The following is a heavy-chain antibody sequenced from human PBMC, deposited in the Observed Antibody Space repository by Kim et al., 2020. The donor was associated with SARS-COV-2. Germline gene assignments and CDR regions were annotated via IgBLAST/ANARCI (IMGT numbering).Heavy chain of an antibody. J-gene: IGHJ4*02. Sequence: GTNYAQKFQGRVTMTRDTSISTAYMELSRLRSDDTAVYYCARGEEWLSGWWGQGTLVTVSS. CDR2: GT. V-gene: IGHV1-2*02. CDR3: ARGEEWLSGW. D-gene: IGHD3-3*01.